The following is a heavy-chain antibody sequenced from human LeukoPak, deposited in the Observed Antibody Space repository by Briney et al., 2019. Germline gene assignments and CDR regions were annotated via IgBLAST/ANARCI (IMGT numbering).Heavy chain of an antibody. D-gene: IGHD6-6*01. V-gene: IGHV1-2*02. CDR1: GYTFTGYY. Sequence: ASVKASCKASGYTFTGYYMHWVRQAPGQGLEWMGWINPNSGGRNYAQKFQGRVTMTRDTSISTAYMELSRLRSDDTAVYYCARDRAYSSSSGYYYYYYMDVWGKGTTVTVPS. CDR2: INPNSGGR. CDR3: ARDRAYSSSSGYYYYYYMDV. J-gene: IGHJ6*03.